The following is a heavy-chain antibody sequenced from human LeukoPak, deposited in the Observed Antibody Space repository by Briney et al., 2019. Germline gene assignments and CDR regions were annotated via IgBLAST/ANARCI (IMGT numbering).Heavy chain of an antibody. V-gene: IGHV3-33*01. J-gene: IGHJ4*02. CDR2: IWYDGSNK. Sequence: GGSLRLSCAASGFTFSSYGMHWVRQAPGKGLEWVAVIWYDGSNKYYADSVEGRFTISRDNSKNTLYLQMNSLRAEDTAVYYCARDDDWGSRRPLDYWGQGTLVTVSS. D-gene: IGHD7-27*01. CDR3: ARDDDWGSRRPLDY. CDR1: GFTFSSYG.